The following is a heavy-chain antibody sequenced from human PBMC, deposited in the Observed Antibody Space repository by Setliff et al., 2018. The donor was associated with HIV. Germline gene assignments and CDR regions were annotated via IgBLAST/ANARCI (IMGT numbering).Heavy chain of an antibody. D-gene: IGHD6-19*01. V-gene: IGHV1-24*01. CDR2: FDPEDGET. CDR3: ATSPPVAGTLHWFDP. CDR1: GYTLTELS. Sequence: ASVKVSCKVSGYTLTELSMHWVRQAPGKGLEWMGGFDPEDGETIYAQKFQGRVTMTEDISTDTAYMELSSLRSEDTAVYYCATSPPVAGTLHWFDPWGQGTLVTVSS. J-gene: IGHJ5*02.